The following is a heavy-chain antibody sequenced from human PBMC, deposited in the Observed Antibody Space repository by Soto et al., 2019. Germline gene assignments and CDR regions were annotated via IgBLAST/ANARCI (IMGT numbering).Heavy chain of an antibody. Sequence: SETLSLTCTVSGGSVSSGSYYWSWIRQPPGKGLEWIGYIYYSGSTNYNPSLKSRVTISVDTSKNQFSLKLSSVTAAETAVYYCARGGTYYDFWSGYPTRNYGMDVWGQGTTVTVSS. J-gene: IGHJ6*02. CDR1: GGSVSSGSYY. D-gene: IGHD3-3*01. CDR2: IYYSGST. V-gene: IGHV4-61*01. CDR3: ARGGTYYDFWSGYPTRNYGMDV.